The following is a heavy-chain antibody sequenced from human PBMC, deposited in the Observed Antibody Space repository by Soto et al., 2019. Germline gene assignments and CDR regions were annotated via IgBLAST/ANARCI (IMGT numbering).Heavy chain of an antibody. CDR2: VNAGNGNT. Sequence: QVQLVQSGAEVKKPGASVKVSCTASGYTFTSYAIHWVRQAPGQRLEWMGWVNAGNGNTKYSQKLQGRVTITRDTSASTAYMELSSLRSEDTAVYYCARDVGYIWNLIDYWGQGTLVTVSS. CDR3: ARDVGYIWNLIDY. CDR1: GYTFTSYA. V-gene: IGHV1-3*01. J-gene: IGHJ4*02. D-gene: IGHD1-20*01.